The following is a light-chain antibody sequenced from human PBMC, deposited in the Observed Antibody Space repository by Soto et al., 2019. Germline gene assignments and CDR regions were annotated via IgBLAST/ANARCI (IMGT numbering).Light chain of an antibody. J-gene: IGLJ2*01. Sequence: QSVLTQPPSASGTPGQRVTISCSGSSSNIGSNSVNWYQQLPGTAPKLLMYSSNQRPSGVPDRISGSKSGTSASLAISGLQSEDEADYYCAAWDDSLNGVVFGGGTKVTVL. V-gene: IGLV1-44*01. CDR2: SSN. CDR1: SSNIGSNS. CDR3: AAWDDSLNGVV.